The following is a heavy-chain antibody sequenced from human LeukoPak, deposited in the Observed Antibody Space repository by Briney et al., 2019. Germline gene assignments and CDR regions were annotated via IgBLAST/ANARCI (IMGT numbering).Heavy chain of an antibody. Sequence: ASVKVSCRTSGYTFATYFMHWVRQAPGQGLEWMGYIKPNSGVTNYAQKFRGRVTMTWDTSISTAYIELSGLTSDDTAIYYCARPTYCGSDCYFNFDYWGQGTLVTVSS. D-gene: IGHD2-21*02. CDR2: IKPNSGVT. V-gene: IGHV1-2*02. J-gene: IGHJ4*02. CDR1: GYTFATYF. CDR3: ARPTYCGSDCYFNFDY.